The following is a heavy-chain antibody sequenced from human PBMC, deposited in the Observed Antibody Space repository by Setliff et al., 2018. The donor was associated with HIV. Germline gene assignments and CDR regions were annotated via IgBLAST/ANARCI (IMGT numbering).Heavy chain of an antibody. J-gene: IGHJ4*02. CDR1: GYSISSDYC. CDR2: ISSSGFPI. Sequence: LTCGVSGYSISSDYCWGWIRQPPGKGLEWVAQISSSGFPIYYADSVRGRFTASRDNGKNSLFLQMNSLRAEDTAVYYCVRGTLDFWGQGNLVTVSS. V-gene: IGHV3-11*04. CDR3: VRGTLDF.